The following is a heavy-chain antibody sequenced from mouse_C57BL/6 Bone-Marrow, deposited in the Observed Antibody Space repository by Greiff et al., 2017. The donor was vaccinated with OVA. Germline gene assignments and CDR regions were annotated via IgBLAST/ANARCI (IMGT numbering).Heavy chain of an antibody. D-gene: IGHD1-1*01. CDR3: ASSYYGSSYWFAY. CDR2: IDPSASST. Sequence: QVQLQQPGAELVKPGASVKLSCKASGYTFTSYWMQWVKQRPGPGLEWIGEIDPSASSTNYNQKFKGKATLTVDTSSSTAYMQLSSLTSDDSAVYYCASSYYGSSYWFAYWGQGTLVTVSA. CDR1: GYTFTSYW. J-gene: IGHJ3*01. V-gene: IGHV1-50*01.